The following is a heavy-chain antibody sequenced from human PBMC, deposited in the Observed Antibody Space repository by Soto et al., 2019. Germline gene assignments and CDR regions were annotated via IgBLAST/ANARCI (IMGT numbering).Heavy chain of an antibody. Sequence: SETLSLTCPVSGYSINSGYWWGWIRQPPGKGLEWIGSISHSGSTNYNPSLKSRVFISADTSKNQFYLKLNSVTAADTSVYYCVRGVGGTSWFDHWGQGTLVTVSS. V-gene: IGHV4-38-2*01. CDR3: VRGVGGTSWFDH. CDR1: GYSINSGYW. J-gene: IGHJ5*02. CDR2: ISHSGST. D-gene: IGHD1-26*01.